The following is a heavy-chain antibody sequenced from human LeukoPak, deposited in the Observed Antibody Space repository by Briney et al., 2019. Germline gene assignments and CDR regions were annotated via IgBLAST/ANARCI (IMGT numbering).Heavy chain of an antibody. Sequence: GGSLRLSCAASGFTFSSYSMNWVRQAPGKGLEWVSYISSSGSTIYYADSVKGRFTISRDNAKNSLYLQMNSLRAEDTAVYYCARAVAGTYYYYYMDVWGKGTTVTISS. CDR1: GFTFSSYS. J-gene: IGHJ6*03. CDR2: ISSSGSTI. CDR3: ARAVAGTYYYYYMDV. D-gene: IGHD6-19*01. V-gene: IGHV3-48*04.